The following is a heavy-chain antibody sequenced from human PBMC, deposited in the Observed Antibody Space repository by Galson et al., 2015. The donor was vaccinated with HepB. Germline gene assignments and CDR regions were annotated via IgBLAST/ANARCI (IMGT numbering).Heavy chain of an antibody. D-gene: IGHD2-15*01. V-gene: IGHV1-2*04. J-gene: IGHJ4*02. CDR3: ARRCSGGSCYSQLYDY. Sequence: QSGAEVKKPGASVKVSCKASGYTFTGYYMHWVRQAPGQGLEWMGWINPNSGGTNYAQKFQGWVTMTRDTSISTAYMELSRLRSDDTAVYYCARRCSGGSCYSQLYDYWGQGTLVTVSS. CDR1: GYTFTGYY. CDR2: INPNSGGT.